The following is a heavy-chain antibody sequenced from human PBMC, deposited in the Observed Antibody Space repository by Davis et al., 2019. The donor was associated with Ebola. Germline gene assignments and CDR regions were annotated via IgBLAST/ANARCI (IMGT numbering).Heavy chain of an antibody. V-gene: IGHV1-46*02. Sequence: ASVKVSCKASGYTLNNFLMNWVRQAPGEGLEWMGIINPSGGSTNYAQKFQGRVTMTRDTSTSTVYMELSSLRSEDTAVYYCARVRGVVMFYMDVWGKGTTVTVSS. CDR2: INPSGGST. J-gene: IGHJ6*03. CDR3: ARVRGVVMFYMDV. D-gene: IGHD3-3*01. CDR1: GYTLNNFL.